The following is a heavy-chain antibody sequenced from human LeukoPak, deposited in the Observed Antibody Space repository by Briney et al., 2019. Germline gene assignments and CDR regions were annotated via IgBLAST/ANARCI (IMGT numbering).Heavy chain of an antibody. CDR2: IHYDGSNN. V-gene: IGHV3-30*02. Sequence: GASVKVSCKASGYTFTSYAMHWVRQAPGKGLEWVAFIHYDGSNNYYADSVKGRFTISRGNSKNTLYLQMNTLRADDTAVYYCAKDHGSSDWYYFDYWGQGTLVTVSS. D-gene: IGHD6-13*01. J-gene: IGHJ4*02. CDR1: GYTFTSYA. CDR3: AKDHGSSDWYYFDY.